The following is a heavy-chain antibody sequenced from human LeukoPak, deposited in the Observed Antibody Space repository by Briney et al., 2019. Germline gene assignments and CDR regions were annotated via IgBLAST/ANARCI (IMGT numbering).Heavy chain of an antibody. Sequence: GSLRLSCAASGFTFSSYAMHWVRQAPGKGLEWVAVISYDGSNKYYVDSVKGRFTIFRDNSRNTLYLQMNSLRAEDTAVYYCAKGDYYDSSGYSDYWGQGTLVTVSS. CDR3: AKGDYYDSSGYSDY. CDR2: ISYDGSNK. CDR1: GFTFSSYA. D-gene: IGHD3-22*01. J-gene: IGHJ4*02. V-gene: IGHV3-30*04.